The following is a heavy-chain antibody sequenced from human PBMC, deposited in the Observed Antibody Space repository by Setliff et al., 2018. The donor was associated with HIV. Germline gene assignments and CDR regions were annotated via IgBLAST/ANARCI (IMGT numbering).Heavy chain of an antibody. V-gene: IGHV1-69*05. CDR1: GGTFSSFA. CDR2: IIPIFGTA. Sequence: SVKVSCKASGGTFSSFAISWVRQAPGQGLEWMGGIIPIFGTANYAQKFQGRVTITTDESTTTAYMELRSLRSEDTAVYYCATLIHIPQPLDYWGQGTLVTVSS. CDR3: ATLIHIPQPLDY. J-gene: IGHJ4*02.